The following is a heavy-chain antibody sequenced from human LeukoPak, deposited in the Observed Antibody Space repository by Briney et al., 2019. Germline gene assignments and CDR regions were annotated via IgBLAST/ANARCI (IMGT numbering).Heavy chain of an antibody. Sequence: SETLSLTCTVSGDSISTSNSYWGWIRQPPGKGLEWIGSIYYSGNTYYNPSLKSRVTISVDTSKNQFSLKLSSVTAADTAVYYCARTTTVRGTYYMDVWGKGTTVTISS. CDR2: IYYSGNT. J-gene: IGHJ6*03. CDR1: GDSISTSNSY. V-gene: IGHV4-39*07. CDR3: ARTTTVRGTYYMDV. D-gene: IGHD3-10*01.